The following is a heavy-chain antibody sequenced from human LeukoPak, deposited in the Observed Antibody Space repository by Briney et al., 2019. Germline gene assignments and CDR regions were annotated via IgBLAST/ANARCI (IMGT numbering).Heavy chain of an antibody. Sequence: PGRSLRLSCAASGFTFSSYGMHWVRQAPGKGLEWVAVIWYDGSNKYYADSVKGRFTISRDNSKNTLYLQMNSLRAEDTAVYYCARDCSSTSCKGYYYGMDVWGQGTTVTVPS. D-gene: IGHD2-2*01. CDR1: GFTFSSYG. CDR2: IWYDGSNK. V-gene: IGHV3-33*01. J-gene: IGHJ6*02. CDR3: ARDCSSTSCKGYYYGMDV.